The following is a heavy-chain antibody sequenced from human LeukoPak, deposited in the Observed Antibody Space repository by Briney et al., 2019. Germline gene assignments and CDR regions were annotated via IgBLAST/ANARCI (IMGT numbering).Heavy chain of an antibody. CDR1: GYTFTGYY. V-gene: IGHV1-2*02. Sequence: ASVKVSCKASGYTFTGYYMHWVRQAPGQGLEWMGWINPNSGGTNYAQKFQGRVTTTRDTSISTAYMELSRLRSDDTAVYYCARDGRRIAARPGGTTFDYWGQGTLVTVTS. J-gene: IGHJ4*02. D-gene: IGHD6-6*01. CDR3: ARDGRRIAARPGGTTFDY. CDR2: INPNSGGT.